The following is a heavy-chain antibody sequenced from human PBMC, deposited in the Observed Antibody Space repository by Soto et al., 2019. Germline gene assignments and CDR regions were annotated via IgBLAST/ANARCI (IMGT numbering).Heavy chain of an antibody. J-gene: IGHJ3*02. Sequence: ASVKVSCKASGYTFTSHAMHWVRQAPGQRLEWMGWINAGNGNTKYSQKFQGRVTITRDTSASTAYMELSSLRSEDTAVYYCASGTSSWYFGIQLGAFDIWGQGTMVTVSS. CDR3: ASGTSSWYFGIQLGAFDI. CDR1: GYTFTSHA. CDR2: INAGNGNT. V-gene: IGHV1-3*01. D-gene: IGHD6-13*01.